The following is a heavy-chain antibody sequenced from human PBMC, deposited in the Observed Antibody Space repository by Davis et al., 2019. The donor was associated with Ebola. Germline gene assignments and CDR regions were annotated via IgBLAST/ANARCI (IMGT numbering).Heavy chain of an antibody. V-gene: IGHV1-3*01. CDR2: INAGNGNT. Sequence: AASVKVSCKASGGTFSSYAMHWVRQAPGQRLEWMGWINAGNGNTKYSQKFQGRVTMTRDTSTSTVYMELSSLRSEDTAVYYCARTSITMVRGALDYWGQGTLVTVSS. J-gene: IGHJ4*02. CDR1: GGTFSSYA. D-gene: IGHD3-10*01. CDR3: ARTSITMVRGALDY.